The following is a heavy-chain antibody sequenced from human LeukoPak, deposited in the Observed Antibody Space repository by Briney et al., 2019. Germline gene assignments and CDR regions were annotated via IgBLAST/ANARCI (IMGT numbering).Heavy chain of an antibody. J-gene: IGHJ3*02. Sequence: ASVKVSCKASGYTFTTYGISWVRQAPGQGLEWMGWISAYNGNTNYAQKLQGRVTMTTDTSTGTAYMELRSLRSDDTAVYYCARTTVTTSDDAFDIWGQGTMVTVSS. D-gene: IGHD4-17*01. V-gene: IGHV1-18*01. CDR3: ARTTVTTSDDAFDI. CDR1: GYTFTTYG. CDR2: ISAYNGNT.